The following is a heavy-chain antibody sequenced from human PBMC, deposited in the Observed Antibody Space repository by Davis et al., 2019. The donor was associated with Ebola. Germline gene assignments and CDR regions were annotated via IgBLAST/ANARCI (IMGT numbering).Heavy chain of an antibody. CDR3: AREQWHSRDYWYFDL. Sequence: GESLKISCAASGFTFSDYYMSWIRQAPGKGLEWVSYISSSGSTIYYADSVKGRFTISRDNAKNSLYLQMNSLRAEDTAVYYCAREQWHSRDYWYFDLWGRGTLVTVSS. CDR1: GFTFSDYY. J-gene: IGHJ2*01. D-gene: IGHD2-8*01. CDR2: ISSSGSTI. V-gene: IGHV3-11*04.